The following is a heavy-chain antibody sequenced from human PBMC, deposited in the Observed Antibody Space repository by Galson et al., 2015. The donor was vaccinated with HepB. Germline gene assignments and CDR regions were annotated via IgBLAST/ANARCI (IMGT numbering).Heavy chain of an antibody. D-gene: IGHD4-17*01. CDR1: RFTLSGYW. J-gene: IGHJ5*02. V-gene: IGHV3-7*01. CDR3: AGGLGYGDYPNWLDP. Sequence: SLRLSCAGSRFTLSGYWMSWVRQAPGKGLEWVANIKQDGSEKYYVESVRGRFTISRDNAKNSLYLQMNSLRGEDTAVYYCAGGLGYGDYPNWLDPWGQGTLVTVSS. CDR2: IKQDGSEK.